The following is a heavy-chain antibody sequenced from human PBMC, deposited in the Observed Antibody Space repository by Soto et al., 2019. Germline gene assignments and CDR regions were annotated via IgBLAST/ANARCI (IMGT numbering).Heavy chain of an antibody. CDR2: TYYKSKWFN. CDR1: GDSVSSNSAG. Sequence: QVQLQLSGPGLMEPSQTLLLTCAISGDSVSSNSAGWNWVRQTPSRGLEWLGRTYYKSKWFNNYAVSVKSRITINPDTSQNQFSLHLDSVTPEDTAVYFCARGSWDDVSGHYYMDVWGKGTTVTVSS. V-gene: IGHV6-1*01. J-gene: IGHJ6*03. CDR3: ARGSWDDVSGHYYMDV. D-gene: IGHD5-12*01.